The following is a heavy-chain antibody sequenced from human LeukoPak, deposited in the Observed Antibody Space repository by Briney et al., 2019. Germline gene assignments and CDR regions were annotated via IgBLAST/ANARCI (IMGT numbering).Heavy chain of an antibody. D-gene: IGHD2-15*01. J-gene: IGHJ6*02. CDR3: AKGGLELLPRGVYYGMDV. CDR1: GFTFDDYA. CDR2: ISWNSGSI. V-gene: IGHV3-9*01. Sequence: PGGSLRLSCAASGFTFDDYAMHWVRQAPGKGLEWVSGISWNSGSIGYAASVKGRFTISRDNAKNSLYLQMNSLRAEDTALYYCAKGGLELLPRGVYYGMDVWGQGTTVTVSS.